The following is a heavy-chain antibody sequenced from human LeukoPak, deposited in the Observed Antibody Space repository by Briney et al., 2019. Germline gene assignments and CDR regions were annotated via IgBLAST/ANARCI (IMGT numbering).Heavy chain of an antibody. CDR2: INPSGGST. CDR3: ARLVTGRANSGDFDY. D-gene: IGHD4/OR15-4a*01. CDR1: GYTFTSYY. Sequence: ASVKVSRKASGYTFTSYYMHWVRQAPGQGLEWMGIINPSGGSTSYAQKFQGRVTMTRDTSTSTVYMELSSLRSEDTAVYYCARLVTGRANSGDFDYWGQGTLVTVSS. J-gene: IGHJ4*02. V-gene: IGHV1-46*01.